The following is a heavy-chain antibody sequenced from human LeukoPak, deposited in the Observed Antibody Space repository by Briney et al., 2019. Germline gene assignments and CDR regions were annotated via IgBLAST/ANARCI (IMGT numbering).Heavy chain of an antibody. Sequence: SETLSLTCTVXXXXXXSXXWSWIRXPXXXXXXXXXXXXXSGSTNYNPSLKSRVTMSVDTSKNQFSLKLSSVTAADTAVYYCARDRRIAAAGYYYYYGMDVWGQGTTVTVSS. CDR1: XXXXXSXX. CDR2: XXXSGST. V-gene: IGHV4-4*07. CDR3: ARDRRIAAAGYYYYYGMDV. D-gene: IGHD6-13*01. J-gene: IGHJ6*02.